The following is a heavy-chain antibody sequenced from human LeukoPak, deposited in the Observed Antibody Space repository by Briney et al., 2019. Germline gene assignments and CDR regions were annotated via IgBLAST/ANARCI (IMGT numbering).Heavy chain of an antibody. CDR1: GFIFRNYW. V-gene: IGHV3-74*01. CDR2: INPNGITT. Sequence: GGSLRLSCAASGFIFRNYWMHWVRHAPGKGLVWVARINPNGITTTYTDSVKGRFTISRDNAKNTLYLQMNSLRAEDTAVYYCARDFAGDRDYWGQGTLVTVSS. CDR3: ARDFAGDRDY. J-gene: IGHJ4*02. D-gene: IGHD4-17*01.